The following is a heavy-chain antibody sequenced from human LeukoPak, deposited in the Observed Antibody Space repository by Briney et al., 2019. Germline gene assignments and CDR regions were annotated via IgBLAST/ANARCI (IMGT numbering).Heavy chain of an antibody. CDR1: GGSISSSSYY. Sequence: PSETLSLTCTVSGGSISSSSYYWGWIRQPPGKGLEWIGSIYYSGSTYYNPSLKSRVTISVDTSKNQFSLKLSSVTAADTAVYYCARDPYATIRFLEWLSPIPYYYYYMDVWGKGTTVTVSS. J-gene: IGHJ6*03. V-gene: IGHV4-39*07. CDR3: ARDPYATIRFLEWLSPIPYYYYYMDV. D-gene: IGHD3-3*01. CDR2: IYYSGST.